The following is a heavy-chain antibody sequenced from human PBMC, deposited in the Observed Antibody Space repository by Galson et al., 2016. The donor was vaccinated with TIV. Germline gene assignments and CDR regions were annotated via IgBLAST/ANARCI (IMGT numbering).Heavy chain of an antibody. V-gene: IGHV3-30*04. J-gene: IGHJ4*02. CDR1: GFTFSSYG. CDR3: ARVRDSSYFDS. CDR2: ISYDGSDQ. Sequence: SLRLSCAASGFTFSSYGFHWVRQAPGKGLEWVSFISYDGSDQYYADSVKGRFTISRDKSKNTLYLQMRSLRAEDTALYYCARVRDSSYFDSWGQGTLVTVSS. D-gene: IGHD2-21*02.